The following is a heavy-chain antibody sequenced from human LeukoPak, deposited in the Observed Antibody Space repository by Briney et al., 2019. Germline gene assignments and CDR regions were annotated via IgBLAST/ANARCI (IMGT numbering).Heavy chain of an antibody. CDR2: IWYDGSNK. V-gene: IGHV3-33*06. CDR3: AKARYSYGPDAFDI. D-gene: IGHD5-18*01. J-gene: IGHJ3*02. CDR1: GFTFSSYG. Sequence: PGGSLRLSCAASGFTFSSYGMHWVRQAPGKGLEWVAVIWYDGSNKYYADSVKGRFTISRDNSKNTLHRQMNSLRAEDTAVYYCAKARYSYGPDAFDIWGQGTMVTVSS.